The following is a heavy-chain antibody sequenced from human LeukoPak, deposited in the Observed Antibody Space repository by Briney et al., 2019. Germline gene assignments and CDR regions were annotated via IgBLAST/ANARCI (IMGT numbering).Heavy chain of an antibody. Sequence: GGSLRLSCAASGFTFSSYAMHWVRQAPGKGLEWVAVISYDGSNKYYADSVKGRFTISRDNSKNTLYLQMNSLRAEDTAIYYCAKGGAEAGTLYLEYWGQGTLVTVSS. J-gene: IGHJ4*02. CDR1: GFTFSSYA. V-gene: IGHV3-30-3*01. CDR2: ISYDGSNK. CDR3: AKGGAEAGTLYLEY. D-gene: IGHD6-13*01.